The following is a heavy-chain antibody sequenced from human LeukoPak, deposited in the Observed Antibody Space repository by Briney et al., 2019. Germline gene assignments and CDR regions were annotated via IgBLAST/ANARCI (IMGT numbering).Heavy chain of an antibody. D-gene: IGHD2-21*01. J-gene: IGHJ4*02. V-gene: IGHV3-74*01. CDR1: GFTFKLYW. Sequence: QAGGSLRLSCAASGFTFKLYWMHWVRQVPGKRPVWVSRINDDGSDTIYADSVRGRFTISRDDAKNTVYLQMNNLRDEDAALYYWPGEIPGGFNYGGQETL. CDR2: INDDGSDT. CDR3: PGEIPGGFNY.